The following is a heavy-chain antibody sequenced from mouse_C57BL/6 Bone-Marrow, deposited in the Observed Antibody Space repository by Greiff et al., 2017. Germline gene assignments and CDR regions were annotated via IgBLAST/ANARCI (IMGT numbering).Heavy chain of an antibody. V-gene: IGHV5-6*01. CDR2: ISSGGSYT. CDR1: GFTFSSYG. J-gene: IGHJ4*01. D-gene: IGHD1-1*01. Sequence: EVQVVESGGDLVKPGGSRKLSCAASGFTFSSYGMSWVRQTPDKRLEWVATISSGGSYTYYPDSVKGRFTISRDNAKNTLYLQMSSLKSEDTAMYYCARRGTTVVARAMDYWGQGTSVTVSS. CDR3: ARRGTTVVARAMDY.